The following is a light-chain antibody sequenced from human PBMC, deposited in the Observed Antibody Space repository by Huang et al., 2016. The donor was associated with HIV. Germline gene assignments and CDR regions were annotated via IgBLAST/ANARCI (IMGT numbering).Light chain of an antibody. V-gene: IGKV3-20*01. J-gene: IGKJ4*01. CDR2: CAS. CDR1: QSLGSGY. CDR3: QQYGSSPQT. Sequence: EIVLTQSPGTVSLSPGERATLSCRASQSLGSGYLAWYQQKPGQAPRLLNYCASSRASGIPDRFSGSGSRTDFTLTISRLEPEDFAVYYCQQYGSSPQTFGGGTKVEIK.